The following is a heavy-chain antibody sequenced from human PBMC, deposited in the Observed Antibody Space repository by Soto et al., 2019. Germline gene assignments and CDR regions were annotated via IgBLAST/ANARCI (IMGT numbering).Heavy chain of an antibody. V-gene: IGHV3-23*01. CDR3: AKDRNYPRDQFHY. CDR2: ISANGQGI. Sequence: PGGSLRLSCAASGFTFNNYGMSWVRQSPGKGLEWVSAISANGQGIYYADSVKGRFIISRDSSKNTVFLHMDSLTAEDTAVYYCAKDRNYPRDQFHYWGQGTLVTVSS. D-gene: IGHD1-7*01. CDR1: GFTFNNYG. J-gene: IGHJ4*02.